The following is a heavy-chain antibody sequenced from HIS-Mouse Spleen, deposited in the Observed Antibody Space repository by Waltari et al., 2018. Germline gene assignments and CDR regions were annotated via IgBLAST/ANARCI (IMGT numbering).Heavy chain of an antibody. Sequence: QLQLQESGPGLVKPSETLSLTCPVSGGSISSSSSYWGRIRQPPGKGLEWIGGIYYSGSTYYNPSLKSRVTISVDTSKNQFSLKLSSVTAADTAVYYCAREIPYSSSWYDWYFDLWGRGTLVTVSS. CDR3: AREIPYSSSWYDWYFDL. D-gene: IGHD6-13*01. CDR1: GGSISSSSSY. V-gene: IGHV4-39*07. CDR2: IYYSGST. J-gene: IGHJ2*01.